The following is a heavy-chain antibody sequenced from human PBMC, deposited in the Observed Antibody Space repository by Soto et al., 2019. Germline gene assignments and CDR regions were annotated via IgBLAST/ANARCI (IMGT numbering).Heavy chain of an antibody. D-gene: IGHD6-6*01. V-gene: IGHV3-53*02. CDR1: GFTVSSNY. Sequence: VQLVETGGGLIQPGGSLRLSCAASGFTVSSNYMSWVRQAPGKGLAWVSVIYSGGSTYYADSVKGRFTISRDNSKNPRYLLTNSLRAEDTAVYYSAAQREYWSLVYWGHVNLVTVSS. CDR3: AAQREYWSLVY. CDR2: IYSGGST. J-gene: IGHJ4*01.